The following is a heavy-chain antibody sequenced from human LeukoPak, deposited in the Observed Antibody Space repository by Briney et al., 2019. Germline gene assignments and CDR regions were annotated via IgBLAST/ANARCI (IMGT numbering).Heavy chain of an antibody. J-gene: IGHJ6*02. D-gene: IGHD2-2*01. Sequence: SETLSLTCTVSGGSISSYYWSWIRQPAGKGLEWIGCIYTSGSTNYNPSLKSRVTMSVDTSKNQFSLKLSSVTAADTAVYYCARVDCSSTSCSNYYYGMDVWGQGTTVTVSS. CDR1: GGSISSYY. CDR3: ARVDCSSTSCSNYYYGMDV. CDR2: IYTSGST. V-gene: IGHV4-4*07.